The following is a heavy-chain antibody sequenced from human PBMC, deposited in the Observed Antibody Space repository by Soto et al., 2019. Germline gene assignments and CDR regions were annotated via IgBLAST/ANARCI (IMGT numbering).Heavy chain of an antibody. J-gene: IGHJ3*02. CDR3: AGDLGVDTAMASGAFDI. D-gene: IGHD5-18*01. Sequence: SVQVSCKAPGGTFSSYAISWVRQAPGQGLEWMGGIIPIFGTANYAQKFQGRVTITADESTRTAYMELSSLSSEDTAVYYCAGDLGVDTAMASGAFDIWGQGTMVTVSS. CDR2: IIPIFGTA. V-gene: IGHV1-69*13. CDR1: GGTFSSYA.